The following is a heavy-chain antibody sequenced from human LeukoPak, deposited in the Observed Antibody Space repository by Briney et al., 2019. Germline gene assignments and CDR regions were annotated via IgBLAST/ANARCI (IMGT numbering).Heavy chain of an antibody. D-gene: IGHD3-3*01. V-gene: IGHV3-23*01. CDR1: GFTFSRYA. CDR3: AKDPRITIFGVVHEGGWFDP. Sequence: SGGSLRLSCAASGFTFSRYAMSWVRQAPGKGLEWVSAISGSGGSTYYADSVKGRFTISRDNSKNTLYLQMNSLRAEDTAVYYCAKDPRITIFGVVHEGGWFDPWGRRTLVSVSS. CDR2: ISGSGGST. J-gene: IGHJ5*02.